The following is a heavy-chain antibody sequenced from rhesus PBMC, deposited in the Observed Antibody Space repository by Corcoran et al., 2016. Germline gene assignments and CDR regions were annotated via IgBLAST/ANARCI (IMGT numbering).Heavy chain of an antibody. CDR2: IYGGSGTP. J-gene: IGHJ4*01. CDR3: ARVGISAGHQGDL. D-gene: IGHD6-13*01. V-gene: IGHV4S9*01. Sequence: QVQLQESGPGLVKPSETLSLTCAVSGGSISDNSYWNWIRQPPGKGLEWYVKIYGGSGTPYYNPSLMSRFSISKDTPKTQFSLKVSSVTAADTAVFYCARVGISAGHQGDLWGQGLLVTVSA. CDR1: GGSISDNSY.